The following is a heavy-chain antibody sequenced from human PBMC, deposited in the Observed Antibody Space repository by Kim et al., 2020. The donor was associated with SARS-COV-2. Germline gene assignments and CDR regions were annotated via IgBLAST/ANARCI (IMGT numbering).Heavy chain of an antibody. D-gene: IGHD3-16*01. CDR3: TTEGGDWLPFDY. Sequence: DYAEPVKGRFTISRDDSKNTLYLQMNSLKTEDTAVYYCTTEGGDWLPFDYWGQGTLVTVSS. V-gene: IGHV3-15*01. J-gene: IGHJ4*02.